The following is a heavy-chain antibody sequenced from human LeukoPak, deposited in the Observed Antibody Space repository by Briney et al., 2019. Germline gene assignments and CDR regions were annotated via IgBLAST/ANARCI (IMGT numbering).Heavy chain of an antibody. V-gene: IGHV3-21*01. CDR1: GFSFSTYY. CDR3: ARENHGSFDY. D-gene: IGHD1-14*01. CDR2: ISSSSTYI. J-gene: IGHJ4*02. Sequence: KPGGSLRLSCAASGFSFSTYYVNWVRQAPGKGLEWVSCISSSSTYIYYADSVRGRFAISRDNAKNSLYLQMSSLRAEDTAVYYCARENHGSFDYWGQGSLVTVSS.